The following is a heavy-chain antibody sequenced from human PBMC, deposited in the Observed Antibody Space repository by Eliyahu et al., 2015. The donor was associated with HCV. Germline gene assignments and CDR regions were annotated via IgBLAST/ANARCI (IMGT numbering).Heavy chain of an antibody. CDR3: AKGPYSDILTGYSN. CDR2: ITNNGVSA. CDR1: GFTFSSYA. V-gene: IGHV3-23*01. J-gene: IGHJ4*02. Sequence: EVQLSESGGGFVQPGGSLRLSCAASGFTFSSYAMSWVRHAPGKGLEWVSTITNNGVSAHYADSVKGRFTISRDNSKNTLYLQMNRLRVEDTALYYCAKGPYSDILTGYSNWGQGILVTVSS. D-gene: IGHD3-9*01.